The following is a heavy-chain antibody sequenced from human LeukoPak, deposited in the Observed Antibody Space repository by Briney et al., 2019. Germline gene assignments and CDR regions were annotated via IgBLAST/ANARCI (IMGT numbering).Heavy chain of an antibody. V-gene: IGHV4-59*01. CDR3: ARGPKYGDV. CDR1: GGSISSYY. D-gene: IGHD2-8*01. CDR2: ISYSGST. Sequence: PSETLSLTCTVSGGSISSYYWSWVRQPPGKGLEWIGYISYSGSTSNNPSLNSRVTISVDTSKTQFSLKMTSVTAADTAVYYCARGPKYGDVWGQGTVVTVSS. J-gene: IGHJ3*01.